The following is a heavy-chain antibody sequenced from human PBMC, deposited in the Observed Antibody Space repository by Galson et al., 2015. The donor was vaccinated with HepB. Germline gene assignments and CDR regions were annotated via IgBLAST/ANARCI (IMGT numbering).Heavy chain of an antibody. CDR3: ARGGGRIQLWLKSSGMDV. CDR2: INPNSGGT. V-gene: IGHV1-2*04. J-gene: IGHJ6*02. Sequence: SVKVSCKASGYTFTGYYMHWVRQAPGQGLEWMGWINPNSGGTNYAQKFQGWVTMTRDTSISTAYMELSRLRSDDTAVYYCARGGGRIQLWLKSSGMDVWGQGTTVTVSS. D-gene: IGHD5-18*01. CDR1: GYTFTGYY.